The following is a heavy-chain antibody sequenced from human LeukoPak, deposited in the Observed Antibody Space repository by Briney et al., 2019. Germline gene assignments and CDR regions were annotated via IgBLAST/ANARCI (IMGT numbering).Heavy chain of an antibody. J-gene: IGHJ6*03. V-gene: IGHV3-66*01. CDR3: AREGSIAARGYGYYYYYMDV. CDR2: IYSGGST. D-gene: IGHD6-6*01. Sequence: PGGSLRLSCAASGFLVSSNYMSWVRQAPGKGLEWVSVIYSGGSTYYADSVKGRFTISRDNSKNTLYLQMNSLRAEDTAVYYCAREGSIAARGYGYYYYYMDVWGKGTTVTVSS. CDR1: GFLVSSNY.